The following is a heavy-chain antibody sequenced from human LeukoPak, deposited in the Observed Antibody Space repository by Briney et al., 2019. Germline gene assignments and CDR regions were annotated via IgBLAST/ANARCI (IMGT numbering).Heavy chain of an antibody. J-gene: IGHJ5*02. CDR3: ARWWGFDP. D-gene: IGHD2-15*01. Sequence: GSLRLSCAASGFTFSDYYMSWIRQPPGKGLEWIGEINDSGITNYNPSLKSRVSISVDTSKSQFSLILNSVTAADTAVYYCARWWGFDPWGQGTLVTVSS. CDR2: INDSGIT. V-gene: IGHV4-34*01. CDR1: GFTFSDYY.